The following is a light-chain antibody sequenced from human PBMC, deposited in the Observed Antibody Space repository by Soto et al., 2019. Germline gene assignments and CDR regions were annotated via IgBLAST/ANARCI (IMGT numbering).Light chain of an antibody. CDR1: ENVRTF. CDR3: QQYVHWPPGA. V-gene: IGKV3-11*01. J-gene: IGKJ1*01. CDR2: GAS. Sequence: EVVLTQSPATLSLSPGERATLSCRASENVRTFVDWYQQKPGQAPRLLIYGASNRATGIPARFSGSGSGTDFTLTISNLEPEDFAVYYCQQYVHWPPGAFGQGTTVEIK.